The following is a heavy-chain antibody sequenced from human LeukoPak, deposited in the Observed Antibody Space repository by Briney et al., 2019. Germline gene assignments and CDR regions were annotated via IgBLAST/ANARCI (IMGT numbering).Heavy chain of an antibody. D-gene: IGHD3-9*01. CDR2: ISYDGSNK. Sequence: GGSLRLSCAASGFTFSSYAMHWVRQAPGKGLEWVAVISYDGSNKYYAGSVKGRFTISKDSSKNTMYLQMNSLRAEDTAVYYCARGSDYDILTGYSPSDAFDIWGQGTMVTVSS. CDR1: GFTFSSYA. CDR3: ARGSDYDILTGYSPSDAFDI. V-gene: IGHV3-30-3*01. J-gene: IGHJ3*02.